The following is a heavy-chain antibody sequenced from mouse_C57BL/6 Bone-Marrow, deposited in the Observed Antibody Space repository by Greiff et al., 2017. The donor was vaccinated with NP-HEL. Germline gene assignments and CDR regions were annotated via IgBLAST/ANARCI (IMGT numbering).Heavy chain of an antibody. Sequence: QVQLKQSGAELARPGASVKLSCKASGYTFTSYGISWVKQRTGQGLEWIGEIYPRSGNTYYNEKFKGKATLTADKSSSTAYMELRSLTSEDSAVYFCARSTVEGYWGQGTTLTVSS. CDR3: ARSTVEGY. J-gene: IGHJ2*01. V-gene: IGHV1-81*01. D-gene: IGHD1-1*01. CDR1: GYTFTSYG. CDR2: IYPRSGNT.